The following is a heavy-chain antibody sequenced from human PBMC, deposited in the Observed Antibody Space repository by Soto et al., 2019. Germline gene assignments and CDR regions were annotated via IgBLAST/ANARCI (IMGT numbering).Heavy chain of an antibody. CDR2: LKPNSGDT. J-gene: IGHJ4*02. CDR3: ATSHGGCYLY. CDR1: GYTFSSYD. V-gene: IGHV1-8*01. D-gene: IGHD6-19*01. Sequence: QVQLVQSGAEVKKPGASVKVSCKASGYTFSSYDINWVRQATGQGLEWMGWLKPNSGDTGYAQKFQGRVTLTRNTNINTAYIELSSLTSDDTAGYYCATSHGGCYLYWGQGTLVTVSS.